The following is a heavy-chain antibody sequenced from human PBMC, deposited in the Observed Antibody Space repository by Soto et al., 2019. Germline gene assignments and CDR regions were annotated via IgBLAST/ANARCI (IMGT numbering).Heavy chain of an antibody. CDR3: AKDWGTPGSPTWGVGRTGYFDA. V-gene: IGHV3-33*03. J-gene: IGHJ5*02. D-gene: IGHD3-9*01. Sequence: GGSLRLSCVASGFTFSSYGMHWVRQAPGKGLEWVAIIWYDGSNKYHADSVKGRFAISRDNSKNTLYLQMNSLRVEDSAVYYCAKDWGTPGSPTWGVGRTGYFDAWGQGTLVTVSS. CDR1: GFTFSSYG. CDR2: IWYDGSNK.